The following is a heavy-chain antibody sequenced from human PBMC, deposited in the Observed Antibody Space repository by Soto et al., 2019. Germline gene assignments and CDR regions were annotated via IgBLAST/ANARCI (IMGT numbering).Heavy chain of an antibody. J-gene: IGHJ4*02. CDR2: IYYSGST. Sequence: SETLSLTCTVSGGSISSSGYYWGWIRQPPGKGLEWIGSIYYSGSTYYNPSLKSRVTISVDTSKNQFSLKLSSVTAADTAVYYCARHTPAISISDHWGQGTPVTVSS. CDR3: ARHTPAISISDH. V-gene: IGHV4-39*01. CDR1: GGSISSSGYY. D-gene: IGHD2-15*01.